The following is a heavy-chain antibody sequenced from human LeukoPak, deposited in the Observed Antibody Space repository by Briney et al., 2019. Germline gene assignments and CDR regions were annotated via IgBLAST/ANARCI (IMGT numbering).Heavy chain of an antibody. J-gene: IGHJ4*02. CDR1: GCSISSGDYY. Sequence: SETLSLTCTVSGCSISSGDYYWSWIRQPPGKGLEWIGYIYYSGSTYYNPSLKSRVTISVDTSKNQFSLKLSSVTAADTAVYYCARAVNYYDSSGYYRYFDYWGQGTLVSVSS. D-gene: IGHD3-22*01. V-gene: IGHV4-30-4*08. CDR2: IYYSGST. CDR3: ARAVNYYDSSGYYRYFDY.